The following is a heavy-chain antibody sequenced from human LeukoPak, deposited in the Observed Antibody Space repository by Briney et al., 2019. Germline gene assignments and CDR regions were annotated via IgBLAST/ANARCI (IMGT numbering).Heavy chain of an antibody. V-gene: IGHV3-23*01. CDR2: ISGSGGST. CDR1: GFTFSSYA. CDR3: ANKRRVGAFDI. Sequence: GGSLGLSCAASGFTFSSYAMSSVRQAPGKGLEWVSAISGSGGSTYYADSVKGRFTISRDNSKNTLYLQMNSLRAEDTAVYYCANKRRVGAFDIWGQGTMVTVSS. D-gene: IGHD6-25*01. J-gene: IGHJ3*02.